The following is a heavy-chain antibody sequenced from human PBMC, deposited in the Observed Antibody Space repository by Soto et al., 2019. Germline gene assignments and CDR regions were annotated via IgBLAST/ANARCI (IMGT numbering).Heavy chain of an antibody. CDR3: ARGRNLPKLAPHY. V-gene: IGHV4-34*01. CDR2: INHSGST. CDR1: GGSFSGYY. Sequence: QVQLQQWGAGLLKPSETLSLTCAVYGGSFSGYYWSWIRQPPGKGLEWIGEINHSGSTNYNPSLKSRVTISVDTSKNQFSLKLSSVTAADTAVYYCARGRNLPKLAPHYWGQGTLVTVSS. D-gene: IGHD6-6*01. J-gene: IGHJ4*02.